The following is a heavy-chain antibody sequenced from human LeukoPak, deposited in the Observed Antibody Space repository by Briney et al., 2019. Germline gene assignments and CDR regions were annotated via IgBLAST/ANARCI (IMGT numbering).Heavy chain of an antibody. CDR1: GFTFSSYA. CDR3: AKGNIAARQDIMDV. V-gene: IGHV3-23*01. CDR2: ISGSGGST. J-gene: IGHJ6*02. D-gene: IGHD6-6*01. Sequence: GGNLRLSCAASGFTFSSYAMSWVRQAPGKGLEWVTPISGSGGSTYYADSVKGRFTISRDNSNNTLYLQMNSLRVEDTAVYYCAKGNIAARQDIMDVWGQGTTVTVSS.